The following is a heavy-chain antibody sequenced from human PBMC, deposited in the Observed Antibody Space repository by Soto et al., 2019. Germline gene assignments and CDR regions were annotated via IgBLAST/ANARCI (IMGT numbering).Heavy chain of an antibody. CDR3: ARWGTRYWFDP. J-gene: IGHJ5*02. V-gene: IGHV3-21*01. CDR2: ISSSSSYI. Sequence: EVQLVESGGGLVKPGGSLRLSCAASGFTFSSFSMNWVRQAPGKGLEWVSSISSSSSYIYYADSVKGRFTISRDNAKNSLYLQMNSLRAEDTAVYYCARWGTRYWFDPWGQGTLVTVSS. D-gene: IGHD3-16*01. CDR1: GFTFSSFS.